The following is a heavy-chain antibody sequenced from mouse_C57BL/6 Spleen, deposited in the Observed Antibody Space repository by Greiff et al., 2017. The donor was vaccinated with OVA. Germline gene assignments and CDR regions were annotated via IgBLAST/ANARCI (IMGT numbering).Heavy chain of an antibody. D-gene: IGHD2-1*01. J-gene: IGHJ4*01. Sequence: EVKLMESGPGLVKPSQSLSLTCSVTGYSITSGYYWNWIRQFPGNKLEWMGYISYDGSNNYNPSLKNRISITRDTSKNQFFLKLNSVTTEDTATYYCARGGIYSYAMDYWGQGTSVTVSS. CDR2: ISYDGSN. CDR3: ARGGIYSYAMDY. CDR1: GYSITSGYY. V-gene: IGHV3-6*01.